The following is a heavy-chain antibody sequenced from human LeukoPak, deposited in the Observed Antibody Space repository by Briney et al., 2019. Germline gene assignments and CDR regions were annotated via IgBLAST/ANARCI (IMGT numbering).Heavy chain of an antibody. CDR1: GGSISSYY. D-gene: IGHD3-3*01. CDR2: IDSSGII. J-gene: IGHJ4*02. Sequence: SETLSLTCTVSGGSISSYYWSWIRQPAGKAPEWIGRIDSSGIINYNPSLKSRVTMSLDNSKNQLSLKLSYVTAADPAVYYCARDTGKSGYPDYWGQGTLVTVSS. V-gene: IGHV4-4*07. CDR3: ARDTGKSGYPDY.